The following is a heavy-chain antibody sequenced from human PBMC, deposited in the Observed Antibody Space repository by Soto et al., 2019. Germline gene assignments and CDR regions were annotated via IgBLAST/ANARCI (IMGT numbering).Heavy chain of an antibody. CDR2: TRNKANSYTT. Sequence: GGSLRLSCAASGFTFSDHYMDWVRQAPGKGLEWVGRTRNKANSYTTEYAASVKGRFTISRDDSKNSLSLQMNSLKTEDTAVYYCARGDYGDHYAFDIWGQGTMVTVSS. CDR3: ARGDYGDHYAFDI. CDR1: GFTFSDHY. D-gene: IGHD4-17*01. V-gene: IGHV3-72*01. J-gene: IGHJ3*02.